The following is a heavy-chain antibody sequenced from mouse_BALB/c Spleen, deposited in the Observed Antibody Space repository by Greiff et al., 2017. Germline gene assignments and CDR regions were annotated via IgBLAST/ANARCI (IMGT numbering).Heavy chain of an antibody. CDR1: GYTFTDYA. CDR3: AREGDYGNLLFDY. D-gene: IGHD2-1*01. V-gene: IGHV1S137*01. Sequence: QVQLQQSGAELVRPGVSVKISCKGSGYTFTDYAMHWVKQSHAKSLEWIGVISTYYGDASYNQKFKGKATMTVDKSSSTAYMELARLTSEDSAIYYCAREGDYGNLLFDYWGQGTTLTVSS. CDR2: ISTYYGDA. J-gene: IGHJ2*01.